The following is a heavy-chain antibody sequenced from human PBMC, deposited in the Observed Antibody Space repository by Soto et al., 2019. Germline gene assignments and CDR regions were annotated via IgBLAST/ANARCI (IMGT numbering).Heavy chain of an antibody. Sequence: GGSLRLSCAASGFTFSSYGMHWVRQAPGKGLEWVAGIWCDGGNKYYADSVKGRFTISRDSSKNTVSLEMTSLRADDTAVYYCAKVGRQWLVPSDFNYWGQGALVTVSS. CDR2: IWCDGGNK. D-gene: IGHD6-19*01. J-gene: IGHJ4*02. CDR3: AKVGRQWLVPSDFNY. V-gene: IGHV3-30*02. CDR1: GFTFSSYG.